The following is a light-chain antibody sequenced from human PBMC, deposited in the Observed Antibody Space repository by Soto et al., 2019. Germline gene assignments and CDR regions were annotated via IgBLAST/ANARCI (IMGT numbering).Light chain of an antibody. CDR1: QGISSY. Sequence: IQLTQSPSSLSASVGDTVTITCRAGQGISSYLAWYQQKPGKAPKLLIYGVSTLQTGVPSRFSGSGSGTAFTLTIDSLQPEDFATYYCQQLSYFPRGSFGQGTRLEIK. J-gene: IGKJ5*01. CDR3: QQLSYFPRGS. CDR2: GVS. V-gene: IGKV1-9*01.